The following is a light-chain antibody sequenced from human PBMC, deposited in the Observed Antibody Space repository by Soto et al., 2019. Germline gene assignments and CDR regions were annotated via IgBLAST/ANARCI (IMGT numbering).Light chain of an antibody. CDR3: SSYTSSSTYV. CDR1: SSDVGGYNY. V-gene: IGLV2-14*01. J-gene: IGLJ1*01. CDR2: DVS. Sequence: QSALTQPASVSGSPGQSIAISCTGTSSDVGGYNYVSWYQQHPGKAPTVIIYDVSNRPSGVSNRFSGSKSGNTASLTISGLQADDEADYYCSSYTSSSTYVFGTGTKLTV.